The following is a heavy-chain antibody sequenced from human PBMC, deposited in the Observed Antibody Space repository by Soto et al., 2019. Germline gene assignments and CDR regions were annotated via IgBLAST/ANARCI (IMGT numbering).Heavy chain of an antibody. J-gene: IGHJ6*03. V-gene: IGHV1-69*02. CDR1: GGTFSSYT. CDR2: IIPILGIA. D-gene: IGHD4-17*01. CDR3: ARAFYGDYNYYYMDV. Sequence: GASVKVSCKASGGTFSSYTISWVRQAPGQGLEWMGRIIPILGIANYAQKFQGRVTITADKSTSTAYMELSSLRSEDTAVYYCARAFYGDYNYYYMDVWGKGTTVTVSS.